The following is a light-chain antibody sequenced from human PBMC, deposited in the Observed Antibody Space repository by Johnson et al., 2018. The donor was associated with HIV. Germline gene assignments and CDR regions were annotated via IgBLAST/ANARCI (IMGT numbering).Light chain of an antibody. J-gene: IGLJ1*01. CDR3: QSYDNALSGSKV. V-gene: IGLV1-40*01. Sequence: QSLLTQPPSVSGAPGQRVTISCTWSSSNIGAGYDVHWYQQFPGTAPKLLIYGNDNRPSGVPERFSGSKSGTSASLAITGLQAEDEADYYCQSYDNALSGSKVFGTGTEVTVL. CDR2: GND. CDR1: SSNIGAGYD.